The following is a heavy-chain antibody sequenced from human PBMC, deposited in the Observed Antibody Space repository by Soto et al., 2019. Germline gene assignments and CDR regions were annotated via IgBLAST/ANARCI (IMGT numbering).Heavy chain of an antibody. J-gene: IGHJ5*02. CDR1: GYTFTGYY. Sequence: QVQLVQSGAEVKKPGASVKVSCKASGYTFTGYYMHWVPQAPGQGLEWMGWINPNSGGTNYAQKFQGWVTMTRDTSISTAYVELSRLRSDDTAVYYCARGTVVVVAARNNWFDPWGQGTLVTVSS. CDR2: INPNSGGT. V-gene: IGHV1-2*04. CDR3: ARGTVVVVAARNNWFDP. D-gene: IGHD2-15*01.